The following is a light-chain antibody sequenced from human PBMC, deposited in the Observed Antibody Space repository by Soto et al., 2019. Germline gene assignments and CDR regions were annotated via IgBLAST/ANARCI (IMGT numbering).Light chain of an antibody. J-gene: IGKJ2*01. CDR1: QSVDTH. V-gene: IGKV3-15*01. CDR3: QQTRNSYT. CDR2: GAS. Sequence: EIVLTQSPATLSVSPGERATLSCRASQSVDTHLHWYQQKPGQAPRLLIYGASTRATGIPARFSGSGSGTDFTLTISRQHSEDSALYYHQQTRNSYTFGQGTELEIK.